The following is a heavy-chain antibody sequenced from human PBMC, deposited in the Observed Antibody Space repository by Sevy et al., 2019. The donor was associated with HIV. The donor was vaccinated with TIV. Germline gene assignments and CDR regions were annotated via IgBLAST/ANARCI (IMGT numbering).Heavy chain of an antibody. CDR2: IYPGNSDT. CDR3: ARHVVSSVPMVADY. V-gene: IGHV5-51*01. CDR1: GYSFTSYW. J-gene: IGHJ4*02. D-gene: IGHD2-15*01. Sequence: GESLKISCKGSGYSFTSYWIGWVRQMPGKGLEWMGIIYPGNSDTRYSPSFQGQVTISADKSISTAYLQWSSLKGSDTAMYYCARHVVSSVPMVADYWGQGTLVTVSS.